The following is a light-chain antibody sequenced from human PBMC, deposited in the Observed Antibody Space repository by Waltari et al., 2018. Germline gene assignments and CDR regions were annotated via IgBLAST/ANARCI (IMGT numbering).Light chain of an antibody. J-gene: IGKJ1*01. CDR1: QSVGRS. CDR3: QMYVRLPVT. Sequence: EIVLTQSPGTLSLSPGERGTLSCRASQSVGRSLCWYQHKHGQAPRLLIYDASTRATGTPDRFSVGGSGTDFSLTISRLEPEDFAVYYCQMYVRLPVTFGQGTKVEI. V-gene: IGKV3-20*01. CDR2: DAS.